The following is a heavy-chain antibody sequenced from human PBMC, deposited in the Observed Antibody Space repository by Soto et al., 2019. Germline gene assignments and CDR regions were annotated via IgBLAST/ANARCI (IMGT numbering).Heavy chain of an antibody. CDR3: ARDGGWARVDAFDI. CDR1: GGSISSYY. J-gene: IGHJ3*02. V-gene: IGHV4-59*01. CDR2: IYYSGST. D-gene: IGHD3-16*01. Sequence: SETLSLTCTVSGGSISSYYWSWIRQPPGKGLEWIGYIYYSGSTNYNPSLKSRVTISVDTSKNQFSLKLSSVTAADTAVYYCARDGGWARVDAFDIWGQGTMVTV.